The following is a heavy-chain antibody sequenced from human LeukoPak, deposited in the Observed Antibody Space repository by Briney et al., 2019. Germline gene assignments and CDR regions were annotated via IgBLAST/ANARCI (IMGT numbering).Heavy chain of an antibody. CDR2: INPNSGGT. Sequence: ASLKVSCKASGYTFTGYYMHWVRQAPGQGLEWMGWINPNSGGTNYAQKFQGRVTMTRDTSISTAYMELSRLRSDDTAVYYCARGAMVTATPPYYFDYWGQGTLVTVSS. J-gene: IGHJ4*02. V-gene: IGHV1-2*02. D-gene: IGHD2-21*02. CDR3: ARGAMVTATPPYYFDY. CDR1: GYTFTGYY.